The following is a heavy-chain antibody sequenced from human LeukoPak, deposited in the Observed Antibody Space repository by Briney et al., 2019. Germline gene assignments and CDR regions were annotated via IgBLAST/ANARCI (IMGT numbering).Heavy chain of an antibody. CDR1: GXSFATYC. V-gene: IGHV5-51*01. J-gene: IGHJ4*02. Sequence: GESLKISFKGSGXSFATYCIGWVRQTPGKGLEWMGIIYPGDSDTRYSPSFQGQVTISADKSINTAYLQWSSLKTSDTAMYYCARHQIVGATRSPFDYWGQGTLVTVSS. D-gene: IGHD1-26*01. CDR3: ARHQIVGATRSPFDY. CDR2: IYPGDSDT.